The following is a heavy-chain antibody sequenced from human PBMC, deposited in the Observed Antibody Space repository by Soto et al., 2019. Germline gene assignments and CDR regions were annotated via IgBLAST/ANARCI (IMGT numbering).Heavy chain of an antibody. CDR1: GFTFNTYA. J-gene: IGHJ4*02. CDR2: VSGGGGAT. CDR3: ARRPGLWSYFDY. V-gene: IGHV3-23*01. Sequence: GGSLRLSCAASGFTFNTYAMSWVRQTPGKGLEWISVVSGGGGATYYADSVKGRFTVSRDNSGNTVYLQMSGLRAGDTAIYSCARRPGLWSYFDYWGQGVLVTISS. D-gene: IGHD3-10*01.